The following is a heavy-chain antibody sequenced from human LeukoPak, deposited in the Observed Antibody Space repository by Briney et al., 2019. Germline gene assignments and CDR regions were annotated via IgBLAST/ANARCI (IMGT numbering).Heavy chain of an antibody. CDR2: ISNDGSNK. CDR3: AKETGRWELE. J-gene: IGHJ4*02. CDR1: GFTFSNYG. V-gene: IGHV3-30*18. D-gene: IGHD1-26*01. Sequence: GGSLRLSCAASGFTFSNYGIHWVRQAPGKGLEGVAVISNDGSNKYYVDSVKGRFTISRDNSENTLYLQMNSLRAEDTAVYYCAKETGRWELEWGQGTLVTVSS.